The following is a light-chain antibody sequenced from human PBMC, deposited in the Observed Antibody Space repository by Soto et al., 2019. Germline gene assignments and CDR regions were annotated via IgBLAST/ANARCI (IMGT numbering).Light chain of an antibody. CDR2: RTS. CDR3: QQYNNWPWT. V-gene: IGKV3-15*01. CDR1: QSVSSN. Sequence: EIVLTQSPATLSVSPGERATLSCRASQSVSSNFAWYQQKPGQAPRLLIYRTSTRATGIPARFSGSGSGTEFTLTISSLQSEDFAVYYCQQYNNWPWTFGQGTKVDVK. J-gene: IGKJ1*01.